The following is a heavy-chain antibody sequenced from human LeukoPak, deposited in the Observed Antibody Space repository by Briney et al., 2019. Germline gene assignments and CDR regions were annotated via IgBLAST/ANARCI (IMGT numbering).Heavy chain of an antibody. CDR2: ISYDGSNK. D-gene: IGHD2-8*02. V-gene: IGHV3-30*04. CDR1: GFTFSSYA. J-gene: IGHJ4*02. CDR3: ARDEAYIVLVTEYYFDY. Sequence: PGGSLRLSCAASGFTFSSYAMHWVRQAPGKGLEWVAVISYDGSNKYYADSVKGRFTISRDNAKNSLYLQMNSLRAEDTAVYYCARDEAYIVLVTEYYFDYWGQGTLVTVSS.